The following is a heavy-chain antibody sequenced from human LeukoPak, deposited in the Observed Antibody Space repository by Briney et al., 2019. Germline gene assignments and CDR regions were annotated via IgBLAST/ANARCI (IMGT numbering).Heavy chain of an antibody. V-gene: IGHV1-2*06. J-gene: IGHJ4*02. CDR3: TRESGSYHGNDY. CDR2: INPNNGAT. CDR1: EYIFTGYY. Sequence: GASVKVSCKASEYIFTGYYMHWVRQAPGQGLEWMGRINPNNGATNYAQKFQGSVTITGDTSINTAYMELSSLRSDDTAVYYCTRESGSYHGNDYWGQGTLVTVSS. D-gene: IGHD1-26*01.